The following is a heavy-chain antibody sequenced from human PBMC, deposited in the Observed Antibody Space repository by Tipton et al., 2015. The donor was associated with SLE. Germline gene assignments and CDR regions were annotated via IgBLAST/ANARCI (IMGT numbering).Heavy chain of an antibody. CDR3: AKGKVPDTHRCYFDY. Sequence: SLRLSCAASGFTFNTFPMTWVRQAPGKGLEWVSAISGSGGSTYYADSVKGRFTISRDNSKNTLYLQMNSLRAEDTAVYYCAKGKVPDTHRCYFDYWGQGTLVTVSS. V-gene: IGHV3-23*01. D-gene: IGHD2-15*01. CDR2: ISGSGGST. J-gene: IGHJ4*02. CDR1: GFTFNTFP.